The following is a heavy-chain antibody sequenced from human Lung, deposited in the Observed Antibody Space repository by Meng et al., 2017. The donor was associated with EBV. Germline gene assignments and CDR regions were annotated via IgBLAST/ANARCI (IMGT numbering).Heavy chain of an antibody. CDR2: INPNSGGT. CDR1: GYTFPGYY. Sequence: QVQRVQSGAWGQKPGPSVKVSFKASGYTFPGYYMHWVRPAPGQGREWMGRINPNSGGTNYAQKCQGRVTRTRDTSNSTAYMELSRLRSDDTAVYYCARQLGYYGSGNLPWGRGTLVTVSS. J-gene: IGHJ1*01. V-gene: IGHV1-2*06. CDR3: ARQLGYYGSGNLP. D-gene: IGHD3-10*01.